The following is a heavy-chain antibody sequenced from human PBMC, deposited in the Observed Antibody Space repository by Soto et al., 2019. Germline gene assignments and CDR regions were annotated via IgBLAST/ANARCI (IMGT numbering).Heavy chain of an antibody. D-gene: IGHD6-19*01. Sequence: EVQLVESGGGLVQPGGSLRLSCAASGLIFSDYHMDWVRQAPGKGLEWVGRIRRKANSYTTEYAASVKGRFTMSRDDSKNSLYLQMNSLKSEDTAVYYCAMLGGWSGGSSGMDVWGQGTTLTVSS. CDR3: AMLGGWSGGSSGMDV. CDR2: IRRKANSYTT. J-gene: IGHJ6*02. CDR1: GLIFSDYH. V-gene: IGHV3-72*01.